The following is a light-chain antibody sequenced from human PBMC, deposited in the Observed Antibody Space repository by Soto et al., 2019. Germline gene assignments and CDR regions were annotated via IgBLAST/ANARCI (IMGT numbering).Light chain of an antibody. CDR1: PSLLYSDGNTY. Sequence: DVVMTQSPLSLPVTLGQPASISCRSSPSLLYSDGNTYLNWFQQRPGQYQRRLIYMVSNRDSGVSERFSGSGSDTYVTLKISRVEAGEVWVYYCRQGTHWPRTFGQGTKGEIK. CDR3: RQGTHWPRT. J-gene: IGKJ1*01. CDR2: MVS. V-gene: IGKV2-30*01.